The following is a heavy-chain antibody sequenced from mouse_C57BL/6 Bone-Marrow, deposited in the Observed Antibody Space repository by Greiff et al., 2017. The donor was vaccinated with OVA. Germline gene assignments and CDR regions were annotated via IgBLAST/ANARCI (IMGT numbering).Heavy chain of an antibody. CDR1: GFTFSSYA. CDR2: ISDGGSYT. D-gene: IGHD2-1*01. CDR3: ARGGIYYGPWFAY. Sequence: EVKLVESGGGLVKPGGSLKLSCAASGFTFSSYAMSWVRQTPEKRLEWVATISDGGSYTYYPDNVKGRFTISRDNAKNNLYLQMSHLKSEDTAMYYGARGGIYYGPWFAYWGQGTLVTVSA. J-gene: IGHJ3*01. V-gene: IGHV5-4*03.